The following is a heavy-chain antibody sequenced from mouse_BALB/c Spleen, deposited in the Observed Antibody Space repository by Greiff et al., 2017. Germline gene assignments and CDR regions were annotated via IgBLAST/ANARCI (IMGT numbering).Heavy chain of an antibody. V-gene: IGHV14-3*02. CDR3: AVDGYYGDY. Sequence: EVQRVESGAELVKPGASVKLSCTASGFNIKDTYMHWVKQRPEQGLEWIGRIDPANGNTKYDPKFQGKATITADTSSNTAYLQLSSLTSEDTAVYYCAVDGYYGDYWGQGTTLTVSS. CDR2: IDPANGNT. CDR1: GFNIKDTY. D-gene: IGHD2-3*01. J-gene: IGHJ2*01.